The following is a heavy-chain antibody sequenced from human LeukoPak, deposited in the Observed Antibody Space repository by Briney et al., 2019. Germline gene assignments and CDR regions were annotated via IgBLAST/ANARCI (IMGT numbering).Heavy chain of an antibody. Sequence: VASVKVSCKASGYTFTGYYMHWVRQAPGQGLEWMGWINPNSGGTNYAQKFRGRVTMTRDTSISTAYMELSRLRSDDTAVYYCARDHGDGYNYDYWGQGTLVTVSS. CDR1: GYTFTGYY. CDR2: INPNSGGT. J-gene: IGHJ4*02. D-gene: IGHD5-12*01. CDR3: ARDHGDGYNYDY. V-gene: IGHV1-2*02.